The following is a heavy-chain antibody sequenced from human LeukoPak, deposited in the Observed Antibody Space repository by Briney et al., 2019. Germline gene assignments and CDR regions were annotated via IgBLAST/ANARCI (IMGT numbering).Heavy chain of an antibody. CDR1: GFTFSDYS. D-gene: IGHD1-26*01. V-gene: IGHV3-21*06. CDR3: ARIWDGYSGSDY. Sequence: GGSLRLSCAASGFTFSDYSMNWVRQAPGKGLEWVSSISGSSTYIYYADSVKGRFTISRDNAKNSLYLQMNSLRAEDTSVYYCARIWDGYSGSDYWGQGTLVTVSS. CDR2: ISGSSTYI. J-gene: IGHJ4*02.